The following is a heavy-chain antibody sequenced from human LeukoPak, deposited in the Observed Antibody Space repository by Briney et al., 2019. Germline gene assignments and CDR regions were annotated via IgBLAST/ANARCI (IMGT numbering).Heavy chain of an antibody. Sequence: GGSLRLSCAASGFTFDDYAMHWVRQPPGKGLEWVSAISGSGGSTYYADSVKGRFTISRDNSKNTLYLQMNSLRAEDTAVYYCAKDLGTIGYYDSSGYYCDAFDIWGQGTMVTVSS. D-gene: IGHD3-22*01. CDR2: ISGSGGST. CDR1: GFTFDDYA. CDR3: AKDLGTIGYYDSSGYYCDAFDI. V-gene: IGHV3-23*01. J-gene: IGHJ3*02.